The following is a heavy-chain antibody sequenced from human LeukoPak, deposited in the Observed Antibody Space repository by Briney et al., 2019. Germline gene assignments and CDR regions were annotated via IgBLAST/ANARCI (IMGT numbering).Heavy chain of an antibody. J-gene: IGHJ4*02. CDR1: GYTFTSFG. Sequence: GASVRVSCNPSGYTFTSFGISWVRQAPGQGLEWMGWIGAYNGDTNYAQKFQGRVTMTTDTSTSTAYMDLRSLRSDDTAVYYCTRDHCRGDNCPSFDYWGQGTLVTVS. CDR3: TRDHCRGDNCPSFDY. D-gene: IGHD2-15*01. CDR2: IGAYNGDT. V-gene: IGHV1-18*04.